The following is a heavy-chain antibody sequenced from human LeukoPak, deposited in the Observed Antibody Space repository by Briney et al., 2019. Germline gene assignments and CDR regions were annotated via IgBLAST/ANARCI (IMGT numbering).Heavy chain of an antibody. CDR1: GSISGYY. CDR3: ARGLLGYYYYMDV. V-gene: IGHV4-34*01. J-gene: IGHJ6*03. Sequence: SDCLSPTCTVSGSISGYYWSWIRQPPGKGLEWIGEINHSGSTNYNPSLKSRVTISVDTSKNQFSLKLSSVTAADTAVYYCARGLLGYYYYMDVWGKGTTVTVSS. CDR2: INHSGST.